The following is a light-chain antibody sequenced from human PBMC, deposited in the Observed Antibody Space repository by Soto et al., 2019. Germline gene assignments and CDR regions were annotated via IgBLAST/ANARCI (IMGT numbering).Light chain of an antibody. V-gene: IGKV4-1*01. Sequence: DIVMTQSPDSLAVSLGERATINCKSSQSVSYTSGGKNYLAWYQQKPGQPPQLLISWASTRESGVPDRFSGSGSGTDFTLTISSLQAEDEAVYYCQQYYSNSYTFGQGTKLEIK. CDR1: QSVSYTSGGKNY. J-gene: IGKJ2*01. CDR2: WAS. CDR3: QQYYSNSYT.